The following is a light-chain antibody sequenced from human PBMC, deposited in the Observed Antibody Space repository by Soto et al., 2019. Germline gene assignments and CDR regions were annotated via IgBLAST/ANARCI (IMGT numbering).Light chain of an antibody. V-gene: IGKV1-5*03. J-gene: IGKJ2*01. Sequence: DIQMTQSPSTLSASVGDRVTITCRASQSISSWLAWYQQKPGKAPKLLIYKASSLESGVPSRFSGSGSGTEFTLTISSLQPDDFATYYCQQYNSYLYTFGQGTKPEIQ. CDR1: QSISSW. CDR2: KAS. CDR3: QQYNSYLYT.